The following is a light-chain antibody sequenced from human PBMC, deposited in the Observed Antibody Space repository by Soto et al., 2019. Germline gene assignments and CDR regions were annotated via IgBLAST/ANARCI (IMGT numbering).Light chain of an antibody. CDR1: QSVSSN. CDR3: QQYNNWPQT. V-gene: IGKV3-15*01. Sequence: EIVLPQSPAPLSVSPGERATLSCRASQSVSSNLAWYQQKPGQAPRLLIYGASTRATGIPARFSGSGSGTEFTLTISSLQSEDFAVYYCQQYNNWPQTFGQGTKVDIK. CDR2: GAS. J-gene: IGKJ1*01.